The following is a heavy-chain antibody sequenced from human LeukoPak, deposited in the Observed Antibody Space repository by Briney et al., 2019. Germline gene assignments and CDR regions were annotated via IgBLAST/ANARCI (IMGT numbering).Heavy chain of an antibody. CDR3: ARQRLVGIAARRDTYYFDY. Sequence: ASVKVSCKASGYTFTGYYMHWVRQAPGQGLEWMGWINPNSGGTNYAQKFQGRVTMTRDTSITTAYMELSSLRSDDTAVYYCARQRLVGIAARRDTYYFDYWGQGTLVTVSS. D-gene: IGHD6-6*01. J-gene: IGHJ4*02. V-gene: IGHV1-2*02. CDR2: INPNSGGT. CDR1: GYTFTGYY.